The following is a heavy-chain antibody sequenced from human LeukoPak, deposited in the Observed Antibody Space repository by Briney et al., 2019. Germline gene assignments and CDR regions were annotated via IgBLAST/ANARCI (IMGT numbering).Heavy chain of an antibody. V-gene: IGHV4-4*09. J-gene: IGHJ4*02. D-gene: IGHD4-11*01. CDR1: GGSMSTYY. CDR2: IYTSGST. CDR3: ARLLRYSNYFDS. Sequence: SETLSLTCTVSGGSMSTYYWSWIRQPPGRGLEWIGHIYTSGSTNYNPSLKSRVTMSVDTSKNQFSLKLTSVTAADTAVYYCARLLRYSNYFDSGGQGTLVTVSS.